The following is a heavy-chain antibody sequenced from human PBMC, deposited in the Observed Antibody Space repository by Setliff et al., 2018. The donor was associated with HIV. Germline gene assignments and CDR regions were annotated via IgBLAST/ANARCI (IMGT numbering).Heavy chain of an antibody. CDR1: GYTFTGYY. J-gene: IGHJ4*02. D-gene: IGHD6-19*01. CDR2: INPNSGGT. V-gene: IGHV1-2*02. CDR3: ATSVPYSSGWPN. Sequence: ASVKVSCKASGYTFTGYYMHWVRQAPGQGLEWMGWINPNSGGTNYAQKFQGRVTMTRDTSISTACMELSRLRSDDTAVYYCATSVPYSSGWPNWGQGTLVTVSS.